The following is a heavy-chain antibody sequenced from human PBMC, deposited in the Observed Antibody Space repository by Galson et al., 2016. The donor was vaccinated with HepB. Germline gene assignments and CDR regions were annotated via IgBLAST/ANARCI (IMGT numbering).Heavy chain of an antibody. CDR2: ISGSGGST. J-gene: IGHJ4*02. CDR3: VKGASMGWLQLQASYFDY. D-gene: IGHD5-24*01. V-gene: IGHV3-23*01. Sequence: SLRLSCAASGFTFSSYAMSWFRQAPGKGLEWVSIISGSGGSTYYADSVKGRFTISRDNSKNTLYLQMNSLRAEDTAVYYCVKGASMGWLQLQASYFDYWGQGTLVTVSS. CDR1: GFTFSSYA.